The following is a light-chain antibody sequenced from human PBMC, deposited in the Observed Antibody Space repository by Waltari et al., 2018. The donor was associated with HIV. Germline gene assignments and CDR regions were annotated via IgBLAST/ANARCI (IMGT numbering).Light chain of an antibody. Sequence: QSVLTQPPSVSGAPGQRVTISCTGINSNIGSTYDVHWYQLLPGKAPNLLIYANKNRPSGVPDRFTGSKSGAAASLAITGVQAEDGADYSCQSYDSRLSAWVFGGGTKVTVL. CDR3: QSYDSRLSAWV. V-gene: IGLV1-40*01. CDR1: NSNIGSTYD. CDR2: ANK. J-gene: IGLJ3*02.